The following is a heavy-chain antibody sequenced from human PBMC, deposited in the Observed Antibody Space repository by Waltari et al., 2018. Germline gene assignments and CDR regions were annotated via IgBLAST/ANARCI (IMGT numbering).Heavy chain of an antibody. D-gene: IGHD2-8*01. CDR3: ARVSTNNGPGDLDY. CDR1: GSTFKSYA. CDR2: VSGYNGDT. Sequence: VQLVQSDTEVKKPGASVMVSCKTSGSTFKSYAFSWVRQAPGQGLEWMGWVSGYNGDTFYAQNFQDRLTMTTETSTTTTYMELRNLRSDDTAIYYCARVSTNNGPGDLDYWGQGTLVTVSA. V-gene: IGHV1-18*01. J-gene: IGHJ4*02.